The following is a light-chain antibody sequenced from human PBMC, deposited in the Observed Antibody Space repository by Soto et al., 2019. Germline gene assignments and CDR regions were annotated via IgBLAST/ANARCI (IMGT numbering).Light chain of an antibody. CDR3: QQSYSTPLT. V-gene: IGKV1-39*01. J-gene: IGKJ4*01. CDR1: QRFSSY. CDR2: AAS. Sequence: DIQMTQFQSSLSPFVGDRVTITSRAVQRFSSYLNWYQQKPGKAPKLLIYAASSLQSGVPSRFSGSGSGTDFTLTISSLQPEDFATYYCQQSYSTPLTFGGGTKVEIK.